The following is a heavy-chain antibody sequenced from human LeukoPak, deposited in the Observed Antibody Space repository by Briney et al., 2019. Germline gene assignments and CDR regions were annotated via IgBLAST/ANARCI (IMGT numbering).Heavy chain of an antibody. CDR3: ARDPSVGGFSGSELDF. D-gene: IGHD3-22*01. V-gene: IGHV3-64*01. Sequence: GGSLRLSCAGSGFTFSQYFMHWVRQAPGKGLEYLSVISYNGEQTYYSKSVTGRFTISRDNSKNMLYLQMGSLRPEDTAVYFCARDPSVGGFSGSELDFWGQGTLVTVSS. CDR1: GFTFSQYF. CDR2: ISYNGEQT. J-gene: IGHJ4*02.